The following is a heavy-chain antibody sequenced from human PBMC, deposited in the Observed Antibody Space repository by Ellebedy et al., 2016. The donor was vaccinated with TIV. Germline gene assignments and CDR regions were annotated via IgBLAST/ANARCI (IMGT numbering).Heavy chain of an antibody. D-gene: IGHD1-7*01. CDR3: AKDVPRYYSDWNYAFDY. Sequence: GESLKISCAASGFTFSSYAMSWVRQAPGKGLEWVSAISGSGGSTYYADSVKGRFTISRDNSKNTLYLQMNSLRAEDTAVYYCAKDVPRYYSDWNYAFDYWGQGTLVTVSS. V-gene: IGHV3-23*01. CDR2: ISGSGGST. J-gene: IGHJ4*02. CDR1: GFTFSSYA.